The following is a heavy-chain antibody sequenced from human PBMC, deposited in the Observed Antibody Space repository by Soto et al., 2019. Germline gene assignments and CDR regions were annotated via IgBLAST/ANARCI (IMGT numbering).Heavy chain of an antibody. CDR2: ISGSGDST. Sequence: EVQLLESGGGLVQPGGSLRLSCAASGFTFSSYAMRWVRQAPGKGLEWLSAISGSGDSTYYADSVKGRFTISRDNSTNTLYLQMNSLRAEDTAVYYCARRVSGSYYDYWGQGTLVTVSA. J-gene: IGHJ4*02. CDR1: GFTFSSYA. D-gene: IGHD1-26*01. V-gene: IGHV3-23*01. CDR3: ARRVSGSYYDY.